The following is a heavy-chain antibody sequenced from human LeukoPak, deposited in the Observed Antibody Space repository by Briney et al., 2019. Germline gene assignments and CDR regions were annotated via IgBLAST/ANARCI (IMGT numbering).Heavy chain of an antibody. CDR2: ISGSGGST. D-gene: IGHD3-22*01. J-gene: IGHJ4*02. V-gene: IGHV3-23*01. CDR3: AKESVYYYDSSGSHY. Sequence: ASVKVSCKASGGTFSSYAISWVRQAPGKGLEWVSAISGSGGSTYYADSVKGRFTISRDNSKNTLYLQMNSLRAEDTAVYYCAKESVYYYDSSGSHYWGQGTLVTVSS. CDR1: GGTFSSYA.